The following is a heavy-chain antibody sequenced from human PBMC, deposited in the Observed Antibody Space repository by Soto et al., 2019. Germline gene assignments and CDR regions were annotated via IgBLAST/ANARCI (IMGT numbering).Heavy chain of an antibody. CDR1: GFPFTTYG. CDR3: VGGQYYFDY. J-gene: IGHJ4*02. V-gene: IGHV3-30*03. D-gene: IGHD3-10*01. Sequence: VQLVESGGGVVQPGRSLRLSCAASGFPFTTYGMHWVREGPGKGLEWVAVISYDGSNKYYADSVKGRFPISRDNSKNTLYLQMNSLRPEDTALYYCVGGQYYFDYRGQGTLVTVSS. CDR2: ISYDGSNK.